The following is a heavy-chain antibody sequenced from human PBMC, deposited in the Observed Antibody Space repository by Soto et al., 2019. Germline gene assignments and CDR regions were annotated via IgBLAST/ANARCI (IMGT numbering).Heavy chain of an antibody. CDR2: FDPEDGET. J-gene: IGHJ4*02. CDR1: GFTFTAYG. D-gene: IGHD4-17*01. V-gene: IGHV1-24*01. CDR3: AADYGGTYYFDY. Sequence: ASVKVSCKASGFTFTAYGIHWVRQAPGQRLEWMGGFDPEDGETIYAQKFQGRVTMTEDTSTDTAYMELSSLRSEDTAVYYCAADYGGTYYFDYWGQGTLVTVSS.